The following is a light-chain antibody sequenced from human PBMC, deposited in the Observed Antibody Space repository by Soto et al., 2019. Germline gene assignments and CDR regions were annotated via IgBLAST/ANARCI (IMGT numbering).Light chain of an antibody. CDR1: QTISSN. J-gene: IGKJ1*01. CDR2: GAF. V-gene: IGKV3-15*01. Sequence: EIVMTQSPGTLSVSPGERATLSCRASQTISSNLAWYQQKPGLAPRLLFYGAFTRATGIPARFSGSGSGTEFTLIISSLQSEDFAVYYCQQYNNGPWTFGQGTKVEIK. CDR3: QQYNNGPWT.